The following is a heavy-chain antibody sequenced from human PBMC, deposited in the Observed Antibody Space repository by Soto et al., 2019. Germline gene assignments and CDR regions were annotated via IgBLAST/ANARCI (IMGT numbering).Heavy chain of an antibody. J-gene: IGHJ6*02. CDR1: GYSFTSYW. D-gene: IGHD3-10*01. Sequence: PGESLKISCKGSGYSFTSYWISWVRQMPGKGLEWMGRIDPSDSYTNYSPSFQGHVTISADKSISTAYLQWSSLKASDTAMYYCARHGITMVRGVIIPGYGMDVWGQGTTVTVSS. V-gene: IGHV5-10-1*01. CDR2: IDPSDSYT. CDR3: ARHGITMVRGVIIPGYGMDV.